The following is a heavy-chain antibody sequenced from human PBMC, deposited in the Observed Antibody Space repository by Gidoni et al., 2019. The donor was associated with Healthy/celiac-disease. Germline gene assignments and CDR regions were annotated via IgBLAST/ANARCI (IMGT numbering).Heavy chain of an antibody. V-gene: IGHV5-51*01. Sequence: EVQLVQSGAEVKQPGESLKISCKGSGYSFTSHWIGWVRQMPGKGLEWMGIIYPGDSDTRYSPSFQGQVTISADKSINTAMYYCARHGYCSSTSCKGEVAFDIWGQGTMVTVSS. CDR3: EVAFDI. CDR1: GYSFTSHW. D-gene: IGHD2-2*03. J-gene: IGHJ3*02. CDR2: IYPGDSDT.